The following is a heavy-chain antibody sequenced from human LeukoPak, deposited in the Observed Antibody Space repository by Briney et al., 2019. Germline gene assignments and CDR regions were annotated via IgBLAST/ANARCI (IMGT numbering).Heavy chain of an antibody. J-gene: IGHJ3*02. V-gene: IGHV3-7*01. CDR2: INQDESEK. Sequence: PGGSLRLSCAGSEFTFNNYWMNWVRQAPGKGLQWVANINQDESEKNYVESVKGRFTISRDNANNSLYLQMNTLSAKDTAVYYCATELSGDAFDIWGQGTMVTVSS. D-gene: IGHD2-15*01. CDR3: ATELSGDAFDI. CDR1: EFTFNNYW.